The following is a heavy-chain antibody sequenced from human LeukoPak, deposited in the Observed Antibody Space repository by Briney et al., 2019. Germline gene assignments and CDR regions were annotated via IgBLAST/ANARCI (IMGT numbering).Heavy chain of an antibody. CDR3: ARADRLHGGPYLIGP. J-gene: IGHJ5*02. Sequence: GASLKVSCKTSGYSFTNYYMHWVRQAPGQGLELMGCINPNSGGTSSAQKFQGRVTITRDTSITTVYMEVSWLTSADTAIYYCARADRLHGGPYLIGPWGQGTLVTVSS. CDR2: INPNSGGT. CDR1: GYSFTNYY. V-gene: IGHV1-2*02. D-gene: IGHD2-21*01.